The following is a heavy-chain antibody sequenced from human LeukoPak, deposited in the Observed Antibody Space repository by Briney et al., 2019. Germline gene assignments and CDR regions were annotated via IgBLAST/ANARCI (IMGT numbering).Heavy chain of an antibody. V-gene: IGHV4-39*07. CDR2: IYYSGST. CDR1: GGSISSSSYY. J-gene: IGHJ3*02. CDR3: ARNRAFDI. Sequence: SETLSLTCTVSGGSISSSSYYWGWIRQPPGKGLEWIGSIYYSGSTYYNPSLKSRVTISVDTSKNQFSLKLSSVTAADTAVYYCARNRAFDIWGQGTMVAVSS.